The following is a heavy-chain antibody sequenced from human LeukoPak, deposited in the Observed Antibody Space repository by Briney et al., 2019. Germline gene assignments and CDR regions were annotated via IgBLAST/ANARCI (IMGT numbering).Heavy chain of an antibody. J-gene: IGHJ6*04. Sequence: ASVKVSCKASGHTFTSYAMHWVRQAPGQRLEWMGWINAGNGNTKYSQKFQGRVTITRDTSASTAYMELSSLRSEDTAVYYCARDPYDYYYYGMDVWGKGTTVTVSS. CDR3: ARDPYDYYYYGMDV. V-gene: IGHV1-3*01. CDR2: INAGNGNT. CDR1: GHTFTSYA. D-gene: IGHD3-16*01.